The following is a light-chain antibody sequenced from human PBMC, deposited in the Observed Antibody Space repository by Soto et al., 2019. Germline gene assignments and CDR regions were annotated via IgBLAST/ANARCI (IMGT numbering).Light chain of an antibody. CDR3: QQYNNWPPWT. J-gene: IGKJ1*01. CDR1: QSVSSN. V-gene: IGKV3-15*01. Sequence: EIVMTLSPATLSVSPGERATLSCRASQSVSSNLAWYQQKPGQAPRLLIYGASTRATGIPARFSGSGSGTEFTLTISSLQSEDCAVYYCQQYNNWPPWTFGQRTKVDIK. CDR2: GAS.